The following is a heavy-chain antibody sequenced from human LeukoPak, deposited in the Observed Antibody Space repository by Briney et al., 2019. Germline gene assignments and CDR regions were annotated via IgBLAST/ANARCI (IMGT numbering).Heavy chain of an antibody. Sequence: PSETLSLTCTVSGGSISSYYWSWIRQPPGKGLEWIGYIYYSGSTNYNPSLKSRVTISVDTSKNQFSLKLSSVTAADTAVYYCARSLTGYDSSGYYSGLFDYWGQGTLVTVSS. CDR2: IYYSGST. V-gene: IGHV4-59*08. D-gene: IGHD3-22*01. J-gene: IGHJ4*02. CDR3: ARSLTGYDSSGYYSGLFDY. CDR1: GGSISSYY.